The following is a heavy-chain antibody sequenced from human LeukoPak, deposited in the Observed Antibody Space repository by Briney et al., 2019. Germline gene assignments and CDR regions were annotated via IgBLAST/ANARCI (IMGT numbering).Heavy chain of an antibody. CDR2: ISYDGSNK. V-gene: IGHV3-30-3*01. CDR1: GFTFSNYA. D-gene: IGHD4-17*01. CDR3: AHTVTPGYFQF. Sequence: GGSLRLSCAASGFTFSNYAMHWVRQAPGKGLEWVAVISYDGSNKYYADSVKGRFTISRDNAKNSLYLQMNSLRTEDTALYYCAHTVTPGYFQFWGQGTLVTVSS. J-gene: IGHJ1*01.